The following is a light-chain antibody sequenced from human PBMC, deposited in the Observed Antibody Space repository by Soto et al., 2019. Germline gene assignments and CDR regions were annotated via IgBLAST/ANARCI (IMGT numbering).Light chain of an antibody. CDR1: RSDVGAYNS. CDR2: DVS. CDR3: SSYTTSVTYV. V-gene: IGLV2-14*01. Sequence: QSALTQPASVSGSPGQSITISCTGTRSDVGAYNSVSWYQQHPGKAPKLIIYDVSTRPSGISDRFSGSKSGNTASLTISGLQAEGESDYYCSSYTTSVTYVFGTGTKLTVL. J-gene: IGLJ1*01.